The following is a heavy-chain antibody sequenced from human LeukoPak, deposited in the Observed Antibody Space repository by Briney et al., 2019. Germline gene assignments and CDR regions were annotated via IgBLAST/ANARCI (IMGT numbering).Heavy chain of an antibody. CDR3: ARWYPLDY. CDR1: GGSISSSSYY. V-gene: IGHV4-39*01. CDR2: IYYSGST. Sequence: SETLSLTCTVSGGSISSSSYYWGWIRQPPGKGLEWIGSIYYSGSTYYNPSLKSRVTISVDTSNNQFSLKLSSVTAADTAVYYCARWYPLDYWGQGTLVTVSS. J-gene: IGHJ4*02. D-gene: IGHD4-23*01.